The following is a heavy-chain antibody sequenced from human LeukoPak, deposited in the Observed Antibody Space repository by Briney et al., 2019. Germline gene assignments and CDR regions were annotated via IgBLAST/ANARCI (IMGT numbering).Heavy chain of an antibody. J-gene: IGHJ2*01. V-gene: IGHV4-59*01. CDR1: GGSFNRYN. CDR2: IYYTGST. D-gene: IGHD5-24*01. CDR3: ARDPGDGYSVWYFDL. Sequence: PSETLSLTCTVSGGSFNRYNWSWIRQPPGKGLEWIGYIYYTGSTSYNPSLKSRVTISVDTSKNQFTLKVSSVTAADTALYYCARDPGDGYSVWYFDLWGRGTLVTVSS.